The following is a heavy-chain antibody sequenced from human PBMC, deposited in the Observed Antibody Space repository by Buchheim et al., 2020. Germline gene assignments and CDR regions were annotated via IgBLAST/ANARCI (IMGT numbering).Heavy chain of an antibody. Sequence: QVQLVESGGGVVRPGRSLRLFCAASGFTFSSSGMHWVRQAPGKGLVWVAFISYDGSNKYYVDSVKGRFTISRDISKSTLYLQMNSLRAEDTAMYYCVKDIGDPGAHWGQGTL. V-gene: IGHV3-30*02. CDR2: ISYDGSNK. J-gene: IGHJ4*02. D-gene: IGHD1-26*01. CDR3: VKDIGDPGAH. CDR1: GFTFSSSG.